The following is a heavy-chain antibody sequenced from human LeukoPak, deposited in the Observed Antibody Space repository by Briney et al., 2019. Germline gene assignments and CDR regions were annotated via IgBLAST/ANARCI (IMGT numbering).Heavy chain of an antibody. CDR1: GFTFSSYW. D-gene: IGHD2-21*02. J-gene: IGHJ4*02. CDR2: IKQDGSEK. Sequence: PGGSLRLSCAASGFTFSSYWMSWVRQAPGKGLEWVANIKQDGSEKYYVDSVKDRFTISRDNAKNSLYLQMNSLRAEDTAVYYCASACGGDCYPSTDTFDYWGQGSLVTVSS. V-gene: IGHV3-7*01. CDR3: ASACGGDCYPSTDTFDY.